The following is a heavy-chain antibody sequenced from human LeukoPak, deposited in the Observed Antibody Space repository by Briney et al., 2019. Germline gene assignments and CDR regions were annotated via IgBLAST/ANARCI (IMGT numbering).Heavy chain of an antibody. CDR3: ARVLGRSGLRPSLGY. V-gene: IGHV1-8*02. Sequence: GASVKVSCKASGYTFTGYYMHWVRQATGQGLEWMGWMNPNSGNTGYAQKFQGRVTMTRNTSISTAYMELSSLRSEDTTVYYCARVLGRSGLRPSLGYWGQGTLVTVSS. CDR2: MNPNSGNT. CDR1: GYTFTGYY. D-gene: IGHD3-16*01. J-gene: IGHJ4*02.